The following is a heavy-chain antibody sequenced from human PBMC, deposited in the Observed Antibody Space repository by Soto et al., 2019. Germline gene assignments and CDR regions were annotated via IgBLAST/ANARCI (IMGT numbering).Heavy chain of an antibody. Sequence: EVQLVESGGGLDQPGGPLKLSCAVSGFTFSVSAIHWVRQASGKGLEWVGRIRSKADNYATAYGASVKGRFSISRDDSKNTAYLQMSSLNTEDTAVYYCARLAEWEYYDGMDVWGQGTTVTVSS. D-gene: IGHD1-26*01. CDR2: IRSKADNYAT. CDR1: GFTFSVSA. J-gene: IGHJ6*02. V-gene: IGHV3-73*02. CDR3: ARLAEWEYYDGMDV.